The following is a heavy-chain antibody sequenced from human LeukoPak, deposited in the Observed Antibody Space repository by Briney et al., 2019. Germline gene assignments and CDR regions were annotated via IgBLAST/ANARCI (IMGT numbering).Heavy chain of an antibody. V-gene: IGHV4-34*01. CDR1: GGSFSGYY. Sequence: KASETLSLTCAVYGGSFSGYYWSWIRQPPGKGLEWIGEINHSGSTNYNPSLKSRVTISVDTSKNQFSLKLSSVTAADTAVYYCARHIVVVVANWFDPWGQGTLVTVSS. CDR2: INHSGST. D-gene: IGHD2-15*01. CDR3: ARHIVVVVANWFDP. J-gene: IGHJ5*02.